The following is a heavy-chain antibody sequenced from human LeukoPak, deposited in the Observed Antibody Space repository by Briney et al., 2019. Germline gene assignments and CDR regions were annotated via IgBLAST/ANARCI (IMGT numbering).Heavy chain of an antibody. D-gene: IGHD2-2*01. Sequence: GGSLRLSCAASGFTFSSYSMNWVRQAPGKGLEWVSYISSSSSTIYCADSVKGRFTISRDNAKNSLYLQMNSLRAEDTAVYYCARSCSSTTCYSYYYYYVDVWGKGTTVTVSS. V-gene: IGHV3-48*01. CDR3: ARSCSSTTCYSYYYYYVDV. CDR2: ISSSSSTI. CDR1: GFTFSSYS. J-gene: IGHJ6*03.